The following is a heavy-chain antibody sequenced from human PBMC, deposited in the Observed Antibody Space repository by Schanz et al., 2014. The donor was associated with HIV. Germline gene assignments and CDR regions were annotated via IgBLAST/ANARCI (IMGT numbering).Heavy chain of an antibody. J-gene: IGHJ3*02. Sequence: EVQLVESGGGLIQPGGSLRLSCAASGFTVSSNYMSWVRQAPGRGLEWVSGISWNSDSKGYADSVKGRFTISRDNSQNTMYLQMNRLRAEDTAVYYCARENPLYYYLHGGPFDIWGQGTMVTVSS. CDR3: ARENPLYYYLHGGPFDI. D-gene: IGHD3-10*01. CDR1: GFTVSSNY. CDR2: SWNSDSK. V-gene: IGHV3-53*01.